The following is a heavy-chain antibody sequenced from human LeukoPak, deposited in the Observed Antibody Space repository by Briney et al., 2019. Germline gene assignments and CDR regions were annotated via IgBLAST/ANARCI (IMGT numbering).Heavy chain of an antibody. Sequence: GASVKVSCKASGYTFTSYYMHWVRQAPGQGLEWMGIINPSGGSTSYAQKFQGRVTMTRDTSTSTVYMELSGLRSEDTAVYYCARRGWDLDAFDIWGQGTMVTVSS. CDR3: ARRGWDLDAFDI. V-gene: IGHV1-46*01. J-gene: IGHJ3*02. D-gene: IGHD6-19*01. CDR2: INPSGGST. CDR1: GYTFTSYY.